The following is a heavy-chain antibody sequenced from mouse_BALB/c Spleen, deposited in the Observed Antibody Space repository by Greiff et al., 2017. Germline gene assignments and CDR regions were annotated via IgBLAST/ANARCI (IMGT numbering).Heavy chain of an antibody. CDR1: GYTFTSYW. V-gene: IGHV1-7*01. CDR2: INPSTGYT. D-gene: IGHD2-4*01. Sequence: QVQLQQSGAELAKPGASVKMSCKASGYTFTSYWMHWVKQRPGQGLEWIGYINPSTGYTEYNQKFKDKATLTADKSSSTAYMQLSSLTSEDSAVYYCARIYYDYDDYFDYWGQGTTLTVSS. CDR3: ARIYYDYDDYFDY. J-gene: IGHJ2*01.